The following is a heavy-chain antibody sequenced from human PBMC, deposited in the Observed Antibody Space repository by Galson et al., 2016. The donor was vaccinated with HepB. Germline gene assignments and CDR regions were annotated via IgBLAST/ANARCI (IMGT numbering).Heavy chain of an antibody. V-gene: IGHV3-23*01. J-gene: IGHJ5*02. D-gene: IGHD3-10*01. CDR1: GFTFSTYG. Sequence: SLRLSCAASGFTFSTYGMSWVRQAPGKGVEWVSGIGGSMSGSGVKTYYADSVQGRFIISRDNPENTLYLQMNSLRAEDTAVYRCARGWQRFDPWGQGTQVTVSS. CDR2: IGGSMSGSGVKT. CDR3: ARGWQRFDP.